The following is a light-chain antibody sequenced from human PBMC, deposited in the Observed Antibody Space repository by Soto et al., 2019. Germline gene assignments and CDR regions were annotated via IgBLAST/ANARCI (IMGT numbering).Light chain of an antibody. CDR2: EVT. J-gene: IGLJ1*01. Sequence: QSALTQPASVSGSPGQSITISCTGLSSDVGTYDLVSWFQYHPGKAPKLIIYEVTERPSGVSNRFSGSKSGDTASLTISGLQAEDEADYYCSSFTTSHTYVFGTGTKLTVL. CDR1: SSDVGTYDL. CDR3: SSFTTSHTYV. V-gene: IGLV2-14*02.